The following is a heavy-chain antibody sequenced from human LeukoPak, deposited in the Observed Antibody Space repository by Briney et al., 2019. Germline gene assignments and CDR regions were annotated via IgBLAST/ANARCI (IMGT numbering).Heavy chain of an antibody. J-gene: IGHJ3*02. Sequence: GGSLRLSCAASGFTFDVYAMHWVRQAPGKGLEWVSGISWNSGSIGYADSVKGRFTISRDNAKNSLYLQMNSLRAEDTALYYCAKDMRYFDSKVGGAFDIWGQGTMVTVSS. V-gene: IGHV3-9*01. CDR2: ISWNSGSI. CDR3: AKDMRYFDSKVGGAFDI. CDR1: GFTFDVYA. D-gene: IGHD3-9*01.